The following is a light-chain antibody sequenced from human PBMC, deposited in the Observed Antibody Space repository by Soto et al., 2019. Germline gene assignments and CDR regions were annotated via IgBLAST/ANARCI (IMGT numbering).Light chain of an antibody. J-gene: IGLJ7*01. V-gene: IGLV4-69*01. CDR1: SGHSNYA. Sequence: QPVLTQSPSASASLGASVKLTGTLSSGHSNYAIAWHQQQPEKGPRYLMKVNSGGSHIKGDGIPDRFSGSSSGAERYLFISSLQSEDEADYYCQTWGTGSAIVVFGGGTQLTVL. CDR2: VNSGGSH. CDR3: QTWGTGSAIVV.